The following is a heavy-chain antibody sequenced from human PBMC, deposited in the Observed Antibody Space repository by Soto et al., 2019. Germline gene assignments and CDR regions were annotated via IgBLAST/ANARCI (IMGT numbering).Heavy chain of an antibody. V-gene: IGHV1-3*01. CDR3: ARVIGGWYYFDY. J-gene: IGHJ4*02. Sequence: QVQLVQSGAEVKKPGASVKVSCKASGYTFTSYAMHWVRQAPGQRLEWMGWINAGNGNTKYSQKFKGRVTITRDTSAGTAYMELSSLRSEDTAVYYCARVIGGWYYFDYWGQGTLVTVSS. CDR1: GYTFTSYA. CDR2: INAGNGNT. D-gene: IGHD6-19*01.